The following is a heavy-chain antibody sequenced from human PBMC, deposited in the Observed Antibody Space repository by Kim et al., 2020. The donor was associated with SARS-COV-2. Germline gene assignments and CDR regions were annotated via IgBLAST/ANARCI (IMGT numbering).Heavy chain of an antibody. CDR1: GFTFSSYS. CDR3: ARSVLSGYFSGHWFDP. Sequence: GGSLRLSCAASGFTFSSYSMNWVRQAPGKGLEWVSYISSSSSTIYYADSVKGRFTISRDNAKNSLYLQMNSLRAEDTAVYYCARSVLSGYFSGHWFDPWGQGTLVTVSS. V-gene: IGHV3-48*04. J-gene: IGHJ5*02. CDR2: ISSSSSTI. D-gene: IGHD3-3*01.